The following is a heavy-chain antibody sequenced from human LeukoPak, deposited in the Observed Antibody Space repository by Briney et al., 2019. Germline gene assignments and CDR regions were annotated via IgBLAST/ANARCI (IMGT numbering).Heavy chain of an antibody. J-gene: IGHJ4*02. V-gene: IGHV3-74*01. Sequence: PGGSLRLSCAASGFTFSSHWMHWVRQAPGKGLVWVSRIKTDATMTNYADSVKGRFTISRDNAKNSLYLQMNSLRAEDTAVYYCARHPWAAAATRPPYYFDYWGQGTLVTVSS. CDR1: GFTFSSHW. CDR3: ARHPWAAAATRPPYYFDY. D-gene: IGHD6-13*01. CDR2: IKTDATMT.